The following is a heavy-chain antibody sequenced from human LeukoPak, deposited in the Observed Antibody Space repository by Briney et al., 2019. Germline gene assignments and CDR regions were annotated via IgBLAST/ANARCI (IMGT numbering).Heavy chain of an antibody. CDR2: MSASGSHT. D-gene: IGHD1/OR15-1a*01. Sequence: GGSLRLSYAASGFTFSDFAMSWVRQAPGKGLEWVSGMSASGSHTHSADFVKGRFTISRDNFKNTLYLQMSGLRVEDTAVYYCAKVRSGNNYYFDYWGQGTLVTVSS. J-gene: IGHJ4*02. V-gene: IGHV3-23*01. CDR3: AKVRSGNNYYFDY. CDR1: GFTFSDFA.